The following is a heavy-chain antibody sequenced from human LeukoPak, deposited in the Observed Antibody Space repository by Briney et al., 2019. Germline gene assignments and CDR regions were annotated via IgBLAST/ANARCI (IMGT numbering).Heavy chain of an antibody. J-gene: IGHJ4*02. V-gene: IGHV3-23*01. D-gene: IGHD2-15*01. CDR2: ISGSGDKT. Sequence: PGGSLRLSCAASGFTFSSYAMSWVRQAPGKGLEWVSVISGSGDKTYYADSVKGRFTISRDNSKNTLYLQMNSLRAEDTAVYYCAKKVVAGVIGAQYCDYWSQGTLVTV. CDR1: GFTFSSYA. CDR3: AKKVVAGVIGAQYCDY.